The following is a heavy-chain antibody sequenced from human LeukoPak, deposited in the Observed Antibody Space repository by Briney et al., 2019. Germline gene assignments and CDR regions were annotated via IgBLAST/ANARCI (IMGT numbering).Heavy chain of an antibody. J-gene: IGHJ4*02. CDR1: GYIFTDYY. V-gene: IGHV1-18*04. D-gene: IGHD3-10*01. CDR3: ARLVLGSGSRGFDY. Sequence: ASVKVSCKASGYIFTDYYMHWVRQAPGQGLEWLGWINAYNGNTNYAQKLQGRVTMTTDTSTSTAYMELRSLRSDDTAVFYCARLVLGSGSRGFDYWGQGTLVTVSS. CDR2: INAYNGNT.